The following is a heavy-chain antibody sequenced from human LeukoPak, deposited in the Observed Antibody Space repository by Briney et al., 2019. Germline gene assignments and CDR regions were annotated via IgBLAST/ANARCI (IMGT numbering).Heavy chain of an antibody. J-gene: IGHJ4*02. CDR3: AKESLWFGELTQKSPFDY. D-gene: IGHD3-10*01. CDR1: GFTFDDYA. CDR2: ISWNSGSI. Sequence: PGGSLRLSCAASGFTFDDYAMHWVRQAPGKGLEWVSGISWNSGSIGYADSVKGRFTISRDNAKNSLYLQMNSLRAEDTALYYCAKESLWFGELTQKSPFDYWGQGTLVTVSS. V-gene: IGHV3-9*01.